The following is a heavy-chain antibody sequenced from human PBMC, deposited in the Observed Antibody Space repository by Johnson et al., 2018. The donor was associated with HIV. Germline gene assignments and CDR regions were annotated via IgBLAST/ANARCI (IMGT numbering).Heavy chain of an antibody. V-gene: IGHV3-30-3*01. Sequence: QVQLVESGGGVVQPGRSLRLSCAASGFTFSSFAMHWVRQTPGKGLEWVVVISYDGSNKYYADSVKGRFTISRDNSKNTLYLQMNSLRAEDTAVYYCARDRWSTIMGAVDIWGQGTMVTVSS. CDR1: GFTFSSFA. J-gene: IGHJ3*02. CDR3: ARDRWSTIMGAVDI. D-gene: IGHD5/OR15-5a*01. CDR2: ISYDGSNK.